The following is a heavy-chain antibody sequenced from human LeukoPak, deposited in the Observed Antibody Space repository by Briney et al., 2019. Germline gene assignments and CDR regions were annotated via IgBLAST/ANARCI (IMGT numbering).Heavy chain of an antibody. CDR1: GGTFSSYA. D-gene: IGHD2-2*01. CDR3: AREQMNPNLVPAATREAFDI. J-gene: IGHJ3*02. CDR2: IIPIFGTA. Sequence: GSSVKVSCKASGGTFSSYAISWVRQAPGQGLEWMGGIIPIFGTANYAQKFQGRVTITADESTSTAYMELSSLRSEDTAVYYCAREQMNPNLVPAATREAFDIWGQGTMVTVSS. V-gene: IGHV1-69*01.